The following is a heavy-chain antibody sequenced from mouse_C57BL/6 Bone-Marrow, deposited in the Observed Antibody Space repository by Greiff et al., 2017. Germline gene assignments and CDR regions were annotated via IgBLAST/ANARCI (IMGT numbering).Heavy chain of an antibody. V-gene: IGHV5-17*01. CDR3: ARRRLRRPNYYAMDY. CDR1: GFTFSDYG. CDR2: ISSGSSTI. J-gene: IGHJ4*01. Sequence: VQLKQSGGGLVKPGGSLKLSCAASGFTFSDYGMHWVRQAPEKGLEWVAYISSGSSTIYYEDTVKGRFTISRDNAKNTLFLQMTSLRSEDTAMYYCARRRLRRPNYYAMDYWGQGTSVTVSS. D-gene: IGHD2-4*01.